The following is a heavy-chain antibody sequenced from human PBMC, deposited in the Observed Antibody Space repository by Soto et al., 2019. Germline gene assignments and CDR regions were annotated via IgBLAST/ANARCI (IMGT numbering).Heavy chain of an antibody. CDR1: GGTFSSYA. CDR2: IIPIFGTA. Sequence: GASLQVSCQASGGTFSSYAIIWVRQAPGQGLEWMGGIIPIFGTANYAQKFQGRVTITADESTSTAYMELSSLRSEDTAVYYCAREDSSSGYWGQGTLVTVSS. D-gene: IGHD6-6*01. CDR3: AREDSSSGY. J-gene: IGHJ4*02. V-gene: IGHV1-69*13.